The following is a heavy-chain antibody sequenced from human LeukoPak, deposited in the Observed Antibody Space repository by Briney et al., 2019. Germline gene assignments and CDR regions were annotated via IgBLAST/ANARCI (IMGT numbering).Heavy chain of an antibody. CDR1: GFTFSNYA. J-gene: IGHJ4*02. CDR3: ARAGAVAGPFDY. V-gene: IGHV3-30-3*01. D-gene: IGHD6-19*01. CDR2: ISYDGSNK. Sequence: GGSLRLSCAASGFTFSNYAMHWVRQAPGKGLEWVAVISYDGSNKYYADSVKGRFTISRDNSKNTLYLQMNSLRAEDTAVYYCARAGAVAGPFDYWGQGTLVTVSS.